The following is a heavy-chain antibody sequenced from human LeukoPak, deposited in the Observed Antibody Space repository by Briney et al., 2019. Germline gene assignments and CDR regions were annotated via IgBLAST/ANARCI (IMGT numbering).Heavy chain of an antibody. CDR3: ARTLTTPDY. CDR1: GYTFTSYY. D-gene: IGHD1-14*01. Sequence: ASVKVSCKASGYTFTSYYMHWVRQAPGQGLEWMGIINPSGGSTSYAQKFQGRVTMTTDTSTSTAYMELRSLRSDDTAVYYCARTLTTPDYWGQGTLVTVSS. J-gene: IGHJ4*02. CDR2: INPSGGST. V-gene: IGHV1-46*01.